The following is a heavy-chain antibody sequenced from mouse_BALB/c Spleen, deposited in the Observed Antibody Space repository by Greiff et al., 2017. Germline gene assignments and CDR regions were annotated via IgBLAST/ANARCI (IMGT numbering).Heavy chain of an antibody. Sequence: EVHLVESGGDLVKPGGSLKLSCAASGFTFSSYGMSWVRQTPDKRLEWVATISSGGSYTYYPDSVKGRFTISRDNAKNTLYLQMSSLKSEDTAMYYCARHDDGLPFAYWGQGTLVTVSA. CDR3: ARHDDGLPFAY. J-gene: IGHJ3*01. CDR2: ISSGGSYT. CDR1: GFTFSSYG. D-gene: IGHD2-3*01. V-gene: IGHV5-6*01.